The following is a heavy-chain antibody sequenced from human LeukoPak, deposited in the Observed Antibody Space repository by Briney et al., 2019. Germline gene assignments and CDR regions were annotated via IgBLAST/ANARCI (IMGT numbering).Heavy chain of an antibody. J-gene: IGHJ6*02. D-gene: IGHD2-15*01. CDR1: GGSISSGGYY. CDR2: IYYSGST. Sequence: SETLSLTCTVSGGSISSGGYYWSWIRQHPGKGLEWIGYIYYSGSTYYNPSLKSRVTISVDTSKNQFSLKLSSVTAADTAVYYCVRESLCSGGSCFLYYYGMDVWGQGTTVTVSS. V-gene: IGHV4-31*03. CDR3: VRESLCSGGSCFLYYYGMDV.